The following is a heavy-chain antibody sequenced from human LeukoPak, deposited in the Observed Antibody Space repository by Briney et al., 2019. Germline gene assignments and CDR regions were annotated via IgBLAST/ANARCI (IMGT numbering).Heavy chain of an antibody. CDR3: ARFGSLASFDH. J-gene: IGHJ4*02. V-gene: IGHV3-7*05. CDR2: IQQDGSEK. D-gene: IGHD3-16*01. Sequence: GGSLRLSCAASGFTSRSYWMSWVRQAPGKGLEWVANIQQDGSEKHYVDSVKGRFTISRDNAKNSLYLQMDSLRAEDTAVYYCARFGSLASFDHWGQGTLVTVSS. CDR1: GFTSRSYW.